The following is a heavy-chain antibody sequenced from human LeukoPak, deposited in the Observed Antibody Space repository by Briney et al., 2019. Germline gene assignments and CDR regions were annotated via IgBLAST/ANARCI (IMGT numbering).Heavy chain of an antibody. CDR1: GFSISSYY. CDR2: IYYSGST. V-gene: IGHV4-59*01. CDR3: ARDKGLYSFAY. J-gene: IGHJ4*02. Sequence: PSETLSLTCTVSGFSISSYYWSWIRQPPGKGLEWVGYIYYSGSTNYNPSLKSRVTISVDTSKKQSSLKLSSVPATDTAVYYCARDKGLYSFAYWGQGTLVTVSS.